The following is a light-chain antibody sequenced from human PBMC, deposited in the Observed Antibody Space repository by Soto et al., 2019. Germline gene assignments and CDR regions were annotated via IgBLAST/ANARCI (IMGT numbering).Light chain of an antibody. CDR3: CSYAGGSTLV. Sequence: QSVLTQPASVSGSPGQSITISCTGTSSDIGTYNLVSWYQHHPGNAPKLMIYEATKRPSGVSSRFSGSKSANTASLTISGLQTEDEADYYCCSYAGGSTLVFGGGTKLTVL. CDR1: SSDIGTYNL. V-gene: IGLV2-23*01. J-gene: IGLJ3*02. CDR2: EAT.